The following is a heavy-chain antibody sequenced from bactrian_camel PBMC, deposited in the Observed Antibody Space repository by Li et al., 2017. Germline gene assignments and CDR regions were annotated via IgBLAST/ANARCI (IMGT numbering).Heavy chain of an antibody. CDR2: IFGGGGSS. V-gene: IGHV3S25*01. J-gene: IGHJ4*01. CDR1: GWTYSSNC. CDR3: ATSWCAGSFHPFEQARYTY. D-gene: IGHD4*01. Sequence: GGSVQAGGSLTLSCAASGWTYSSNCWGWFRQSPGKEREGVAWIFGGGGSSYYTESVEGRFTISQDSGKSTVYLQMNSLKEEDTGMYYCATSWCAGSFHPFEQARYTYWCRGTQVTVS.